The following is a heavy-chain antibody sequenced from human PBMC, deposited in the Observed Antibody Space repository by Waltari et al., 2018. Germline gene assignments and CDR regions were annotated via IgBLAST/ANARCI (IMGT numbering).Heavy chain of an antibody. CDR3: ACSKDAYTSLDN. CDR1: GGSIRSYY. D-gene: IGHD3-10*02. CDR2: VYYSGST. V-gene: IGHV4-59*01. Sequence: QVQLQESGPGLVRPSETLSLTCTVSGGSIRSYYWSWIRQSPGKGLEWIGYVYYSGSTNYNPSLKSRVTISLDTSKNQFFLKVGSVTAADTAVYYSACSKDAYTSLDNWGQGTLVTVSS. J-gene: IGHJ4*02.